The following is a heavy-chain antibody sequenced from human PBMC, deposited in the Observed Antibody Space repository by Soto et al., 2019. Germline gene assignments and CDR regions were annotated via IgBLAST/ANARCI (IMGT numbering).Heavy chain of an antibody. V-gene: IGHV4-59*01. Sequence: QVQLQESGPGLVKPSETLSLTCTVSGDSISSYYWSWIRQSPGNGLEWIGHIHYTGSTNYNPSLKRRVTISLDTSKNQFSLKLSSVTAADTAVYYCARVPSGYDPNWFDPWGQGTLVTVSS. J-gene: IGHJ5*02. CDR2: IHYTGST. CDR1: GDSISSYY. D-gene: IGHD5-12*01. CDR3: ARVPSGYDPNWFDP.